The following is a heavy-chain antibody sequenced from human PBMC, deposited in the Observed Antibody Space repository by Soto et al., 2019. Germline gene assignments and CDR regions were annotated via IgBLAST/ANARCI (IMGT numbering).Heavy chain of an antibody. CDR2: IYHSGST. D-gene: IGHD3-22*01. Sequence: SETLSLTCAVSGGSISSSNWWSWVRQPPGKGLEWIGEIYHSGSTNYNPSLKSRVTISVDKSKNQFSLKLSSVTAADTAVYYCARARYCYDSSGYYSPGGYYYYGMDVWGQGTTVTVSS. CDR1: GGSISSSNW. CDR3: ARARYCYDSSGYYSPGGYYYYGMDV. V-gene: IGHV4-4*02. J-gene: IGHJ6*02.